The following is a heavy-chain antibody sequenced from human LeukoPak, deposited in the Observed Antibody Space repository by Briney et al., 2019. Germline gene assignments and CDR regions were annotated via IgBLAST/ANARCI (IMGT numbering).Heavy chain of an antibody. CDR2: IRYDGSNK. J-gene: IGHJ6*03. V-gene: IGHV3-30*02. CDR1: GFTFSSYG. CDR3: AKCSSLVYYYYYMDV. Sequence: GGSLRLSCTASGFTFSSYGMHWVRQAPGKGLEWVAFIRYDGSNKYYTDSVKGRFTISRDNSKNTLYLQMNSLRAEDTAVYYCAKCSSLVYYYYYMDVWGKGTTVTVSS. D-gene: IGHD6-6*01.